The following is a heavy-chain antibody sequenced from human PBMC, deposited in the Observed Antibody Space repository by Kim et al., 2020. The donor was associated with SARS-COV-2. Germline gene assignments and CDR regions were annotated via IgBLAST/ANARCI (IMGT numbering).Heavy chain of an antibody. D-gene: IGHD6-13*01. V-gene: IGHV3-7*01. CDR2: DGNEN. CDR3: GRDYSD. J-gene: IGHJ4*02. Sequence: DGNENYYVDPLTSRFTISRDNPKNSLYLQMNSLRAEDTAVYYCGRDYSDWGQGTLVTVSS.